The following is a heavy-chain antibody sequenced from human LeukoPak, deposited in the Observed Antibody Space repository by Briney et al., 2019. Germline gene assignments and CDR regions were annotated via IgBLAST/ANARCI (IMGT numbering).Heavy chain of an antibody. V-gene: IGHV3-30*02. J-gene: IGHJ6*03. CDR1: GFTFSSYW. CDR3: AKVPCTSCYMDV. D-gene: IGHD2-2*01. Sequence: GGSLRLSCAASGFTFSSYWMSWVRQAPGKGLEWVAFIRFDGSNNYYADSVKGRFTISRDNSKNTLYLQMNSLRVEDTAVYYCAKVPCTSCYMDVWGKGTAVTVSS. CDR2: IRFDGSNN.